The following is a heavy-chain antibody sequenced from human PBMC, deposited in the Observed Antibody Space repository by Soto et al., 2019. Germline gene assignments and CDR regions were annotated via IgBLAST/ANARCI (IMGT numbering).Heavy chain of an antibody. D-gene: IGHD3-16*02. V-gene: IGHV3-15*01. CDR3: TTVANIDYYYYVMDV. Sequence: GSLRLCCEASGFTFSNAWTRWVRQAPGKGLEWAGRIKSKTDGGTTDYAAPVKGRFTISRDDSKSTLYLQMNSLETEDTAVYYCTTVANIDYYYYVMDVWCQETAVTVSS. J-gene: IGHJ6*02. CDR2: IKSKTDGGTT. CDR1: GFTFSNAW.